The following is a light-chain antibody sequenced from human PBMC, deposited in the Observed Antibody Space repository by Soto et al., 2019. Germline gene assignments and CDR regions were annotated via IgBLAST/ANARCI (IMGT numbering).Light chain of an antibody. CDR2: EVT. CDR3: ASYTTTGTVL. Sequence: QSALTQPASVSGSPGQSITISCTGTRSDIGGYNSVSWFQQYPGKAPKLLISEVTNRPSGVSNRFSGSKVDSTASLTISGLQAEDEADYYCASYTTTGTVLFGAGTKLTVL. J-gene: IGLJ2*01. V-gene: IGLV2-14*01. CDR1: RSDIGGYNS.